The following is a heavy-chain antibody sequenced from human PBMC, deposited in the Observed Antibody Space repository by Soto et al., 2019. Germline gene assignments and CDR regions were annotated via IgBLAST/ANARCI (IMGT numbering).Heavy chain of an antibody. J-gene: IGHJ5*02. CDR3: ARGGRSYNWFDP. V-gene: IGHV3-30-3*01. CDR2: ISYDESNK. D-gene: IGHD3-16*01. Sequence: QVQLVESGGGVVQPGKSLRLSCAASGFTFSSSAMHWVRQAPGKGLEWVAVISYDESNKYYADSVKGRFTISRDNSNNTLYLQMYSLRLEDTAVYYCARGGRSYNWFDPWGQGTLLTVSS. CDR1: GFTFSSSA.